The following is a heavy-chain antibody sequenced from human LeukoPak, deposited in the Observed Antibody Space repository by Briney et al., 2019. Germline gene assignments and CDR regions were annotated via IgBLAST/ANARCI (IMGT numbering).Heavy chain of an antibody. Sequence: ASVKVSCKASGYTFTSYGISWVRQAPGRGLEWMGWISAYNGNTNYAQKLQGRVTMTTDTSTSTAYMELRSLRSDDTAVYYCARDDYYGSGSYYRYFDYWGQGTLVTVSS. J-gene: IGHJ4*02. CDR1: GYTFTSYG. D-gene: IGHD3-10*01. V-gene: IGHV1-18*01. CDR3: ARDDYYGSGSYYRYFDY. CDR2: ISAYNGNT.